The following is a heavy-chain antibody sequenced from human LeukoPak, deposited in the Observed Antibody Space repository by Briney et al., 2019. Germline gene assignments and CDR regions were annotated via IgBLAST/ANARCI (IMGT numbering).Heavy chain of an antibody. J-gene: IGHJ4*02. CDR2: VYYSGST. CDR3: ATTSNYWSPYFEY. CDR1: GGSIRSDF. Sequence: PSETLSLTCSVSGGSIRSDFWSWVRQPPGKGLEWIWYVYYSGSTNYSPSLNSRVTISIDTSKNKFSLKLTSVTPADTAVYYCATTSNYWSPYFEYWGQGALVTVPS. D-gene: IGHD1-1*01. V-gene: IGHV4-59*01.